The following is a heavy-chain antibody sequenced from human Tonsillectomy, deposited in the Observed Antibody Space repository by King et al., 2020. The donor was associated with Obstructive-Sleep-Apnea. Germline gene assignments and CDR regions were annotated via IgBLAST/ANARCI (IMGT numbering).Heavy chain of an antibody. CDR3: ARSSLYYDILTGYGAFDI. V-gene: IGHV1-2*05. J-gene: IGHJ3*02. CDR1: GYTFTGYY. Sequence: VQLVESGAEVKKPGASVKVSCKASGYTFTGYYIHWVRQAPGHGLEWMGRINPNSGGTKYAEKFLGWVTMTRDTSIRTAYMELTRLRSDDTVVYYCARSSLYYDILTGYGAFDIWGQGTMVTVSS. CDR2: INPNSGGT. D-gene: IGHD3-9*01.